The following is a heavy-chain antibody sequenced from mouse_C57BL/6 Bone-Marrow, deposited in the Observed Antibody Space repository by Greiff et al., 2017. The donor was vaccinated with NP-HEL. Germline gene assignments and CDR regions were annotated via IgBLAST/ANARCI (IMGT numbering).Heavy chain of an antibody. Sequence: EVQLQQSGPELVKPEASVKISCKASGYSFTGYYMNWVKQSPEKSLEWIGEINPSTGGTTYNQKFKAKATLTVDKSSSTAYMQLKSLTSEDSAVYYCARKRGNSIYYYGSSPSYFDYWGQGTTLTVSS. CDR1: GYSFTGYY. CDR3: ARKRGNSIYYYGSSPSYFDY. J-gene: IGHJ2*01. D-gene: IGHD1-1*01. V-gene: IGHV1-42*01. CDR2: INPSTGGT.